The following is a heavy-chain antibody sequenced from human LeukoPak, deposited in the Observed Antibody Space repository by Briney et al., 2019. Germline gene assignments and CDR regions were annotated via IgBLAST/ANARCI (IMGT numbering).Heavy chain of an antibody. CDR2: IKQDGSEK. CDR3: VQGYQRVDY. D-gene: IGHD2-2*01. J-gene: IGHJ4*02. V-gene: IGHV3-7*01. Sequence: GGSLRLSCAASGFTFSSYWMSWVRQAPGMGLEWVANIKQDGSEKYYVDSVKGRFTISRDNAKNSLYLQMNSLRAEDPAVYYCVQGYQRVDYWGQGTLVTVSS. CDR1: GFTFSSYW.